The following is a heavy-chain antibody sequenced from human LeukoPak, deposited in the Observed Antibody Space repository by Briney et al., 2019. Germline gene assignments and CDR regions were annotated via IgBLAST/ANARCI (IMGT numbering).Heavy chain of an antibody. Sequence: GESLKISCKASGYSFTSYWIGWVRQMPGKGLEWMGIIFPGDFDTRYSPSFQGQVTISADKSISTAYLQWSSLKASDTAMYYCASTSTYYDFWSGFVPLDYWGQGTLVTVSS. CDR3: ASTSTYYDFWSGFVPLDY. J-gene: IGHJ4*02. V-gene: IGHV5-51*01. CDR2: IFPGDFDT. D-gene: IGHD3-3*01. CDR1: GYSFTSYW.